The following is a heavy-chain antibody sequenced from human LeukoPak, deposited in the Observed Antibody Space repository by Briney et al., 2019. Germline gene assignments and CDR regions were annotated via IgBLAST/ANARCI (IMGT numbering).Heavy chain of an antibody. Sequence: KPSETLSLTCTVSGGSMSPYYWNWIRQPPGKGLEWIGYIYYSGSTNYNPSLKSRVTISVDTSKNQFSLKLSSVTAADTAVYYCASSSVTPETFDYWGQGTLVTVSS. CDR3: ASSSVTPETFDY. CDR2: IYYSGST. J-gene: IGHJ4*02. V-gene: IGHV4-59*01. D-gene: IGHD4-17*01. CDR1: GGSMSPYY.